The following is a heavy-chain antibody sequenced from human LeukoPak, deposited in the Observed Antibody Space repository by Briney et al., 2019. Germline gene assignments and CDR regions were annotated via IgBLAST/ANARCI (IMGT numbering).Heavy chain of an antibody. Sequence: SGGSLRLSCVASGFTFSSYAMTWVRQAPGKGLEWVSAISGSDSRTYYADSVKGRFTISRDNSKNTLYLQMNSLRAEDTAVYYCAKGHHYGSGSYWVWGQGTLVTVSS. J-gene: IGHJ4*02. CDR1: GFTFSSYA. CDR3: AKGHHYGSGSYWV. V-gene: IGHV3-23*01. D-gene: IGHD3-10*01. CDR2: ISGSDSRT.